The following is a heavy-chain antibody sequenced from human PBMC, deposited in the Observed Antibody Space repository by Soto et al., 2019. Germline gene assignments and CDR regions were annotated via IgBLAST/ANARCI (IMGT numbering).Heavy chain of an antibody. J-gene: IGHJ6*03. CDR2: IYSGGST. CDR1: GFTGSSIY. D-gene: IGHD3-3*01. V-gene: IGHV3-66*01. CDR3: AAKYYDFWSGYYSGMDV. Sequence: GSLRLSCAASGFTGSSIYMSWVRQAPGKGLEWVSVIYSGGSTYYADSVKGRFTISRDNSKNTLYLQMNSLRAEDTAVYYCAAKYYDFWSGYYSGMDVWGKGTTVTVSS.